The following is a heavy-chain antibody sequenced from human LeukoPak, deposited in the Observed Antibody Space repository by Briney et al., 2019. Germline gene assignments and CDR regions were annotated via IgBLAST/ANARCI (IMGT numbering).Heavy chain of an antibody. CDR2: SSSGSTI. V-gene: IGHV3-48*03. CDR1: GFTFSSYE. D-gene: IGHD2-15*01. J-gene: IGHJ4*02. Sequence: GGSLRLSCAASGFTFSSYEMNWVRQAPGKGLEWVSSSSGSTIYYADSVKGRFTISRDNAKNSLYLQMNSLRAEDTAVYYCAKSTAWGEGSGGSNYWGQGTLVTVSS. CDR3: AKSTAWGEGSGGSNY.